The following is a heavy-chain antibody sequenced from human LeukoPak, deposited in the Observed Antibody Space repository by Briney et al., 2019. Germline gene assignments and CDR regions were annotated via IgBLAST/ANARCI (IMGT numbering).Heavy chain of an antibody. CDR2: IKQEGSET. Sequence: GGSLRLSCTASEFTFSNYWMSWVRQARGKGLEWVANIKQEGSETYSVDSVKGRFTISRDNAKNSLYLQMNSLRAEDTALYYCARGGQYSGYYYFDYWGQGTLVTVSS. V-gene: IGHV3-7*01. J-gene: IGHJ4*02. CDR1: EFTFSNYW. D-gene: IGHD3-22*01. CDR3: ARGGQYSGYYYFDY.